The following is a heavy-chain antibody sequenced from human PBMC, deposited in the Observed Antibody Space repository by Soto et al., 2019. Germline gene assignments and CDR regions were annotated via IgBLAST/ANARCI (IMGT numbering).Heavy chain of an antibody. D-gene: IGHD5-12*01. Sequence: QVQLVESGGGLVKPGGSLRLSCAASGFTFSDYYMSWIRQAPGKGLEWVSYISSSSSYTNYADSVKGRFTISRHNAKNSLYLQINSLRAEDTAVYYCARLTDGYDTPNDFWGQATLVTVSS. CDR3: ARLTDGYDTPNDF. CDR2: ISSSSSYT. V-gene: IGHV3-11*05. CDR1: GFTFSDYY. J-gene: IGHJ4*02.